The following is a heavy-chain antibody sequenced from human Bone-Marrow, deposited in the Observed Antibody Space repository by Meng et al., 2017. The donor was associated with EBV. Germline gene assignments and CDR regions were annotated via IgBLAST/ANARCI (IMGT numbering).Heavy chain of an antibody. CDR2: ISSSGSTI. CDR1: GFTLSDYY. V-gene: IGHV3-11*01. D-gene: IGHD3-22*01. J-gene: IGHJ4*02. CDR3: ARDGGDSSGYYYDY. Sequence: VELGWAGVGFVKPGGSLRLSCGASGFTLSDYYMSWIRQAPGKGLEWVSYISSSGSTIYYADSVKGRFTISRDNAKNSLYLQMNSLRAEDTAVYYCARDGGDSSGYYYDYWGQGTLVTVSS.